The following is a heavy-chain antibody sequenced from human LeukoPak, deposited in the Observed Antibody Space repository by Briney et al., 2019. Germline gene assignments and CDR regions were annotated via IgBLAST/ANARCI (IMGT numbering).Heavy chain of an antibody. CDR2: INPNSGAT. J-gene: IGHJ1*01. CDR1: GYTFTVYY. Sequence: ASVTVSCKASGYTFTVYYMHWVRQAPGQGPEWMGWINPNSGATDYAQKFQGRVTMTRDTSTSTAYMELSRLRSDDTAVFYCARGIGYCGSTSCSDYFHQWGQGTLVTVSS. V-gene: IGHV1-2*02. D-gene: IGHD2-2*01. CDR3: ARGIGYCGSTSCSDYFHQ.